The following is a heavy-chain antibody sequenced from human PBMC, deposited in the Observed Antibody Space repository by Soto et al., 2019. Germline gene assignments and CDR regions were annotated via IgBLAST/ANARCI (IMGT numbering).Heavy chain of an antibody. Sequence: GTLYLTCTVSGGSISSYYWSWIRQPPGKGLEWIGYIYYSGSTNYNPSLKSRVTISVDTSKNQFSLKLSSVTAADTAVYYCARGSARFDPWGQGTLVTV. CDR3: ARGSARFDP. J-gene: IGHJ5*02. V-gene: IGHV4-59*01. CDR2: IYYSGST. CDR1: GGSISSYY.